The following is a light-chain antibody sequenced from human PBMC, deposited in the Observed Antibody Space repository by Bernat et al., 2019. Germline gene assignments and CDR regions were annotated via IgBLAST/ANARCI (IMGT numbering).Light chain of an antibody. V-gene: IGKV4-1*01. J-gene: IGKJ1*01. CDR1: QTILHSSNNKNC. Sequence: DIVMTQSPDSLAVSLGETAIINCKSSQTILHSSNNKNCLAWYQHKSGQPPKLLLYGASTRESGVPDRFSGSGSGTDFTLTIRSLQAEDVAVYFCKQYYSTLWTFGQGTKVEIK. CDR2: GAS. CDR3: KQYYSTLWT.